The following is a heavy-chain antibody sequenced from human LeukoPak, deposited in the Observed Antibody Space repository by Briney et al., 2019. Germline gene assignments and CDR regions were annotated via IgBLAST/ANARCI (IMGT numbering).Heavy chain of an antibody. Sequence: PGGSLRFSCAASGFTFSSYWMSWVRQAPGKGLEWVANIKQDGSEKYYVDSVKGRFTISRDNAKDSLYLQMNSLRAEDTAVYYCARGSADYGDYVGYFDYWGQGTLVTVSS. J-gene: IGHJ4*02. CDR1: GFTFSSYW. V-gene: IGHV3-7*01. D-gene: IGHD4-17*01. CDR2: IKQDGSEK. CDR3: ARGSADYGDYVGYFDY.